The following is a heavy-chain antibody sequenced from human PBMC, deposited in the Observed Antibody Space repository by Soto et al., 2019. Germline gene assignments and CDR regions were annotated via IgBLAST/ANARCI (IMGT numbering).Heavy chain of an antibody. CDR1: GYSISSGYY. CDR3: ATGPPAAGLYYYYGMDV. J-gene: IGHJ6*02. V-gene: IGHV4-38-2*01. CDR2: IYHSGST. D-gene: IGHD6-13*01. Sequence: LSLTCAVSGYSISSGYYWGWIRQPPGKGLEWIGSIYHSGSTYYNPSLKSRVTISVDTSKNQFSLKLSSVTAADTAVYYCATGPPAAGLYYYYGMDVWGQGTTVTVSS.